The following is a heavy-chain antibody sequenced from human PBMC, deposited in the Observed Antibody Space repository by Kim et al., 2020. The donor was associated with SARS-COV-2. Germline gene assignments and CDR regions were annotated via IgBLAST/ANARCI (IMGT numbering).Heavy chain of an antibody. J-gene: IGHJ5*02. D-gene: IGHD3-10*01. CDR3: AGSVWVRGVIAWFDP. CDR1: GYTFTSYA. V-gene: IGHV1-3*01. CDR2: INAGNGNT. Sequence: ASVKVSCKASGYTFTSYAMHWVRQAPGQRLEWMGWINAGNGNTKYSQKFQGRVTITRDTSASTAYMELSSLRSEDTAVYYCAGSVWVRGVIAWFDPWGQGTLVTVSS.